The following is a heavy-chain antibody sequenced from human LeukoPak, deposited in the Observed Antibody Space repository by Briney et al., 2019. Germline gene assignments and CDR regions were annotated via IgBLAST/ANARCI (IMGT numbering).Heavy chain of an antibody. CDR2: IYYSGST. D-gene: IGHD3-22*01. V-gene: IGHV4-59*01. CDR1: RGSISSYY. Sequence: SETLSLTCTVSRGSISSYYWSWIRQPPGKGLEWVGYIYYSGSTNYNPSLKSRVTISVDTSNNQFSLKLRSVTAADTAVYYCARETEYMIEDYFYYWGQGPLVTVSS. CDR3: ARETEYMIEDYFYY. J-gene: IGHJ4*02.